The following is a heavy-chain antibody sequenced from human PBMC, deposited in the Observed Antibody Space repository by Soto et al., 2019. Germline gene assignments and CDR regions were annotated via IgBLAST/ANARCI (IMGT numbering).Heavy chain of an antibody. Sequence: GGSLRLSCAASGFTFSSYGMHWVRQAPGKGLEWVAVISYDGSNKYYADSVKGRFTISRDNSKNTLYLQMNSLRAEDTAVYYCAKYIYRYQLSIDYWGQGTLVTVSS. V-gene: IGHV3-30*18. D-gene: IGHD2-2*01. CDR1: GFTFSSYG. CDR3: AKYIYRYQLSIDY. J-gene: IGHJ4*02. CDR2: ISYDGSNK.